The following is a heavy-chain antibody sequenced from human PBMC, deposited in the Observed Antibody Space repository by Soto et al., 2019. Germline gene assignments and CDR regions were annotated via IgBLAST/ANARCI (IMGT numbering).Heavy chain of an antibody. CDR2: IYYSGST. CDR1: GGSVSSSSYY. J-gene: IGHJ4*02. V-gene: IGHV4-61*01. CDR3: ARDRAWFGNSFDY. D-gene: IGHD3-10*01. Sequence: PSETLSLTCTVSGGSVSSSSYYWSWIRQPPGKGLEWIGYIYYSGSTNYTPSLKSRVTISVDTSKNQFSLQLSSVTAADTAVYYCARDRAWFGNSFDYWGQGTLVTVSS.